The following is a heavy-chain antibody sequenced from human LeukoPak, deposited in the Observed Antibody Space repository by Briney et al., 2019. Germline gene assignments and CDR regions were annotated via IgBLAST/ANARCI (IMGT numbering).Heavy chain of an antibody. CDR2: ISAYNGNT. D-gene: IGHD3-9*01. Sequence: PSVKVSCKASGYTFTSYDISWVRQAPGQGLEWMGWISAYNGNTNYAQKLQGRVTMTTDTSTSTAYMELRSLRSDDTAVYYCARYILTGYYPDYWGQGTLVTVSS. CDR3: ARYILTGYYPDY. CDR1: GYTFTSYD. J-gene: IGHJ4*02. V-gene: IGHV1-18*01.